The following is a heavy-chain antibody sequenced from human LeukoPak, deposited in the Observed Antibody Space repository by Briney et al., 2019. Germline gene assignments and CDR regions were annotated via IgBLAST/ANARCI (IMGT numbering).Heavy chain of an antibody. D-gene: IGHD3-10*02. CDR3: ARDSEEVLFGEWGGAFDI. CDR2: IWYGGSNK. V-gene: IGHV3-33*01. Sequence: SGGSLRLSCTASGFTFSTYAIHWVRQAPGKGLEWVAVIWYGGSNKYYAGSVKGRFTISRDNAKNTMYLQMNSLRAEDTAVYYWARDSEEVLFGEWGGAFDIWGQGTMVTVSS. CDR1: GFTFSTYA. J-gene: IGHJ3*02.